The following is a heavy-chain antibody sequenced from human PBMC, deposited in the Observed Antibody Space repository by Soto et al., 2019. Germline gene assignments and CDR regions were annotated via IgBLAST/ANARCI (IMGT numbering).Heavy chain of an antibody. D-gene: IGHD3-10*01. CDR2: IYYSGST. Sequence: ALETLSHTCAVSGGSISSGGYSWSWIRQPPGKGLEWIGYIYYSGSTNYNPSLKSRVTISVDTSKNQFSLKLSSVTAADTAVYYCARATVRGVYFDYWGQGTLVTV. CDR1: GGSISSGGYS. J-gene: IGHJ4*02. V-gene: IGHV4-61*08. CDR3: ARATVRGVYFDY.